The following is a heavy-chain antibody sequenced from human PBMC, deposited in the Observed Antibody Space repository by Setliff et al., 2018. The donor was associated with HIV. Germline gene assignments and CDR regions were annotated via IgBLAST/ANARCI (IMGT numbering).Heavy chain of an antibody. J-gene: IGHJ6*03. CDR1: GGSISSSSYY. Sequence: SETLSLTCTVSGGSISSSSYYWGWIRQPTGKGLEWIGEINHSGDTNYNPSFKSRVTMSVDTSKNQFSLNLHSVTAADTAVYYCARTLSTMVKTDGYYDYYYMDVWGKGTTVTVSS. CDR3: ARTLSTMVKTDGYYDYYYMDV. CDR2: INHSGDT. V-gene: IGHV4-61*05. D-gene: IGHD3-10*01.